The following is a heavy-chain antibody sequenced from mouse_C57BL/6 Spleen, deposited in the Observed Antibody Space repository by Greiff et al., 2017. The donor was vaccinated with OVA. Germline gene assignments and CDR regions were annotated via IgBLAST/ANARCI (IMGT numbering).Heavy chain of an antibody. D-gene: IGHD1-1*01. CDR2: IYPRDGST. Sequence: VQLQQSDAELVKPGASVKISCKVSGYTFTDHTIHWMKQRPEQGLEWIGYIYPRDGSTKYNEKFKGKATLTADKSSSTAYMQLNSLTSEDSAVYFCARSGSGGYYGSSYPYYAMDYWGQGTSVTVSS. J-gene: IGHJ4*01. V-gene: IGHV1-78*01. CDR3: ARSGSGGYYGSSYPYYAMDY. CDR1: GYTFTDHT.